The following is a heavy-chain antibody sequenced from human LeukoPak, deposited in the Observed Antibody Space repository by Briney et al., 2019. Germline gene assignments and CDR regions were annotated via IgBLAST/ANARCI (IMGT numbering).Heavy chain of an antibody. V-gene: IGHV1-2*02. D-gene: IGHD6-19*01. CDR2: INPNSGGT. Sequence: GASVKVSCKASGYTFTGYYMHWVRQAPGQGLEWMGWINPNSGGTNYAQKFQGRVTMTRDTSISTAYMELSRLRSDDTAVYYCARDKGVAGTFRYFDYWGQGTLVTVSS. CDR1: GYTFTGYY. CDR3: ARDKGVAGTFRYFDY. J-gene: IGHJ4*02.